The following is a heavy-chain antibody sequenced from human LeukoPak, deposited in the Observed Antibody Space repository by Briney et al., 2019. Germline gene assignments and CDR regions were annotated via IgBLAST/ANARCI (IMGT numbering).Heavy chain of an antibody. J-gene: IGHJ4*02. V-gene: IGHV3-11*01. Sequence: EAGGSLRLSCAASGFTFRDYYMSWIRQAPGKGLEWVSYTSSSGSTIYYADSVKGRFTISRDNAKNSLYLQMNSLRAEDTAVYYCAGAHDYGSGSYFDYWGQGTLVTVSS. CDR1: GFTFRDYY. D-gene: IGHD3-10*01. CDR2: TSSSGSTI. CDR3: AGAHDYGSGSYFDY.